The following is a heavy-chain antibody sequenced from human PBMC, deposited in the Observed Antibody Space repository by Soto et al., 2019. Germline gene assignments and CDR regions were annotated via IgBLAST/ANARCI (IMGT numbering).Heavy chain of an antibody. CDR3: MRGGGSSFFDY. J-gene: IGHJ4*02. V-gene: IGHV1-3*04. D-gene: IGHD1-26*01. CDR1: GYTFTRNY. CDR2: INTGDGST. Sequence: GASVKVSCKASGYTFTRNYLHWVRQAPGQGLEWMGWINTGDGSTKYSQTFQGRVTVTRDTSASSVYMELSSLRSEDTAVYYCMRGGGSSFFDYWGQGSLVTVSS.